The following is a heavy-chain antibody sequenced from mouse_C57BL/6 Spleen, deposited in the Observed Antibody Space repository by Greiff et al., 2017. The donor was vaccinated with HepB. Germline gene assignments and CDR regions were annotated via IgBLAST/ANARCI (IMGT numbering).Heavy chain of an antibody. CDR2: IYPGDGDT. V-gene: IGHV1-80*01. D-gene: IGHD1-1*01. J-gene: IGHJ2*01. CDR1: GYAFSSYW. CDR3: ARSIYYYGSSYDYFDY. Sequence: QVHVKQSGAELVKPGASVKISCKASGYAFSSYWMNWVKQRPGKGLEWIGQIYPGDGDTNYNGKFKGKATLTTDKSSSTAYMQLSSLTSEDSAVYFCARSIYYYGSSYDYFDYWGQGTTLTVSS.